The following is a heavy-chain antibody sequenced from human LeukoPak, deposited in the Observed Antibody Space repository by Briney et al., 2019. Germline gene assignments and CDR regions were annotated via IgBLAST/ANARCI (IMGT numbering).Heavy chain of an antibody. CDR1: GFTFSNAW. J-gene: IGHJ4*02. CDR2: IKSKTDGGTT. V-gene: IGHV3-15*01. D-gene: IGHD1-26*01. CDR3: TTDPGGAWEPIGERGD. Sequence: GGSLRLSCAASGFTFSNAWMSWVRQAPGKGLEWVGRIKSKTDGGTTDYAAPVKGRFTISRDDSKNTLYLQMNSLKTEDTAVYYCTTDPGGAWEPIGERGDWGQGTLVTVSS.